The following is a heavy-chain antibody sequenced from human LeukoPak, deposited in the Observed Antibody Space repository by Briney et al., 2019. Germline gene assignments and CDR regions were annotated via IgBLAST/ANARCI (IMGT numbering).Heavy chain of an antibody. Sequence: ASVKVSCKASGYTFTRYDINWVRQATGQGLEWLGWVNTKSGNTGSAQNFQGRVTITRDNSINTAYMELSSLRSEDTAIYYCARGLVGYFDYWGQGTLVTVSS. CDR3: ARGLVGYFDY. V-gene: IGHV1-8*03. D-gene: IGHD2-21*01. CDR1: GYTFTRYD. J-gene: IGHJ4*02. CDR2: VNTKSGNT.